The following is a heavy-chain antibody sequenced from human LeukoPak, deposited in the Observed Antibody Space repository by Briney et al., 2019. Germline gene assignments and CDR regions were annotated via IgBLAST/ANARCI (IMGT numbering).Heavy chain of an antibody. V-gene: IGHV3-23*01. D-gene: IGHD3-3*01. J-gene: IGHJ4*02. CDR1: GFTFSSYA. Sequence: AGSLRLSCAAAGFTFSSYAMSWVRQAPGKGLEWVSAISGSGGSTYYADSVKGRSTISRDNSKNTLYLQMNSLRAEDTAVYYCAKSFADYDFWSGYEEAYFDYWGQGTLVTVSS. CDR3: AKSFADYDFWSGYEEAYFDY. CDR2: ISGSGGST.